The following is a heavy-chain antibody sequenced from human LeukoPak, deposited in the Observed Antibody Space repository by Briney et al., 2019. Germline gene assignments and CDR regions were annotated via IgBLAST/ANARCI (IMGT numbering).Heavy chain of an antibody. Sequence: GGSLRLSCAASGFTFSTYWMSWVRQAPGKGLEWVANIKQDGSEKYYVDPVKGRFTISRDNAESSLYLQMNSLRAEDTAVYYCAREGFDSGSDSDAFDIWGQGTMVTVSS. CDR3: AREGFDSGSDSDAFDI. CDR2: IKQDGSEK. J-gene: IGHJ3*02. V-gene: IGHV3-7*05. CDR1: GFTFSTYW. D-gene: IGHD5-12*01.